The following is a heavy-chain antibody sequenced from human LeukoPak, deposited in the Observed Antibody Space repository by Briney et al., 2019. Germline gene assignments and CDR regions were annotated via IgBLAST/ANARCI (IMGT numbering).Heavy chain of an antibody. Sequence: ETLSLTCTVSGGSINSYYWSWIRQPPGKGLEWVSGISSSGASTYYADSVKGRFTISRDNPKNTLYLQMNSLRAEDTAVYYCAKGGPTGDLRSPGRDWWGQGALVTVSS. V-gene: IGHV3-23*01. D-gene: IGHD7-27*01. CDR2: ISSSGAST. J-gene: IGHJ4*02. CDR1: GGSINSYY. CDR3: AKGGPTGDLRSPGRDW.